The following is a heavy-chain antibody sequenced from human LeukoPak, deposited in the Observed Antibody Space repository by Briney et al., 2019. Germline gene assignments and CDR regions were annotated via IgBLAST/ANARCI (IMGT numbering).Heavy chain of an antibody. Sequence: PSETLSLTCAVYGGSFSGYYWSWIRQPPGKGLEWIGEINHSGSTNYNPSLKSRVTISVDTSKNQFSLKLSSVTAADTALYYCARALRGYCSSTSCYIRSLYFDYWGQGTLVTVSS. D-gene: IGHD2-2*02. CDR2: INHSGST. CDR1: GGSFSGYY. CDR3: ARALRGYCSSTSCYIRSLYFDY. V-gene: IGHV4-34*01. J-gene: IGHJ4*02.